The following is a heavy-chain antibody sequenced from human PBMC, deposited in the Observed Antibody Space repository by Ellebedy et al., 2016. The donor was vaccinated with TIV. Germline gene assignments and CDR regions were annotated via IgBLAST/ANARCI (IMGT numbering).Heavy chain of an antibody. D-gene: IGHD6-19*01. CDR3: AALQWLAPAWYFDL. J-gene: IGHJ2*01. V-gene: IGHV4-34*01. CDR2: INHSGST. CDR1: GGSFSGHY. Sequence: SETLSLTCAVYGGSFSGHYWSWIRQPPGKGLEWIGEINHSGSTNYNPSLKSRVTISVDTSKNQFSLKLSSVTAADTAVYYCAALQWLAPAWYFDLWGRGTLVTVSS.